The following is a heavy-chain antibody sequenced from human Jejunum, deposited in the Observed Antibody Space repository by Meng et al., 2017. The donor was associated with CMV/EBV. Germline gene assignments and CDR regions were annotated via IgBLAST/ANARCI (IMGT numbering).Heavy chain of an antibody. Sequence: VQLGQSGAEVKKPGASVKVACKASGYTFTTYGVSWVRQAPGQGPEWMGWISAYNGNTNYAQNFQGRFTMNTDTSTSTAYMELRSLRSDDTAVYYCARDRNYVHHFDYWGQGTMVTVSS. CDR1: GYTFTTYG. D-gene: IGHD1-7*01. V-gene: IGHV1-18*01. J-gene: IGHJ4*02. CDR2: ISAYNGNT. CDR3: ARDRNYVHHFDY.